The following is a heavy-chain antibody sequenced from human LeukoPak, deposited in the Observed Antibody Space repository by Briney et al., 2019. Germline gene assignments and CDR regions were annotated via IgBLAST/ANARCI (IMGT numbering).Heavy chain of an antibody. CDR2: VSDTGIT. V-gene: IGHV4-59*01. CDR3: ARNRFQLSGAYWFDP. J-gene: IGHJ5*02. CDR1: GGSMKNSF. Sequence: SETLSLTCSVSGGSMKNSFWSWIRQPPGRGLEWIGYVSDTGITNSNPSLKSRVTFSIDTSKDQFYLKLRSVAAADTALYFCARNRFQLSGAYWFDPWGRGTLVTVSS. D-gene: IGHD2/OR15-2a*01.